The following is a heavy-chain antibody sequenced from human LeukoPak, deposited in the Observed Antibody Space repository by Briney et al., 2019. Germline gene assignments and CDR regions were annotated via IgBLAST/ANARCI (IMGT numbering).Heavy chain of an antibody. V-gene: IGHV3-66*01. Sequence: GGSLRLSCAVSGFTVSSNYMSWVRQAPGKGLEWVSVIYSGGSTYYADSVKGRFTISRDNSKNTLYLQMNSLRAEDTAVYYCARDTEYYYDSSGSRRDYWGQGTLVTVSS. D-gene: IGHD3-22*01. CDR1: GFTVSSNY. J-gene: IGHJ4*02. CDR2: IYSGGST. CDR3: ARDTEYYYDSSGSRRDY.